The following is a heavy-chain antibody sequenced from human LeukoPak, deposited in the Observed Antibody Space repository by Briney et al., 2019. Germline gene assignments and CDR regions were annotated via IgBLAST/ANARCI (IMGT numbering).Heavy chain of an antibody. J-gene: IGHJ1*01. CDR3: ARSYYDFWSGYYTGAEYFQH. CDR2: INHSGST. Sequence: SETLSLTCAVYGGSFSGYYWSWIRQPPGKGLEWIGEINHSGSTNYNPSLKSRVTISVDTSKNQFSLKLSSVTAADTAVYYCARSYYDFWSGYYTGAEYFQHWGQGTLVTVSS. CDR1: GGSFSGYY. D-gene: IGHD3-3*01. V-gene: IGHV4-34*01.